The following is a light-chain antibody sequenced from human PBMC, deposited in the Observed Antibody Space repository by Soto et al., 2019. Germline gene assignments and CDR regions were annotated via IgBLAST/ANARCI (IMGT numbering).Light chain of an antibody. V-gene: IGKV1-39*01. CDR3: LQYSSHSWT. J-gene: IGKJ1*01. CDR1: QSISSY. Sequence: DIQMTQSPSTLSASVGDTVTITCRASQSISSYLNWYQQKPGKAPKLLIYAASSLQSGVPSRFSGSGSGTEFTLTISRLQPDDVATYYCLQYSSHSWTFGQGTKVDIK. CDR2: AAS.